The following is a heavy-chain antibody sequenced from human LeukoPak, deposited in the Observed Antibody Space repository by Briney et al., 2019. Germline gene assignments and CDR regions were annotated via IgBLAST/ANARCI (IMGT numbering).Heavy chain of an antibody. Sequence: SETLSLTCAVYGGSFSGYYLSWIRQPPGKGLEWIGEINHSGSTNYNPSPKKRVTISVATSKTQFSLKLSSVTAADTAVYYCARNKRLQRHYYMDVWGKGTTVTVSS. CDR2: INHSGST. CDR1: GGSFSGYY. J-gene: IGHJ6*03. CDR3: ARNKRLQRHYYMDV. V-gene: IGHV4-34*01. D-gene: IGHD4-11*01.